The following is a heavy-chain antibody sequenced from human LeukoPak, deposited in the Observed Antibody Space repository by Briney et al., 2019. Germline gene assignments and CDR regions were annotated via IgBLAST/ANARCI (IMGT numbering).Heavy chain of an antibody. V-gene: IGHV5-51*01. J-gene: IGHJ3*02. Sequence: GESLKISCQGSGYSSLSYWIGWVRQMPGKGLEWMGIIYPGDSDIRYSPSFQGQVTISADKSISTAYLQWSSLKASDTAMYYCARRALQNAFDIWGQGTMVTVSS. CDR2: IYPGDSDI. CDR1: GYSSLSYW. CDR3: ARRALQNAFDI.